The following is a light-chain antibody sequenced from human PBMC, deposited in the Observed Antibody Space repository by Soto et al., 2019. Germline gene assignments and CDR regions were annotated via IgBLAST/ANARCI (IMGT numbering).Light chain of an antibody. CDR1: QGIRND. CDR3: LQDNNDPLT. V-gene: IGKV1-6*01. Sequence: AVQMTQSPSSLSASVGDRVTITCQASQGIRNDLGWYQQKPGKAPKLLIYAASRLQSGVPSRSSGSGSGTDFTLTISSLQPEDFATYYCLQDNNDPLTFGGGTKVEIK. J-gene: IGKJ4*01. CDR2: AAS.